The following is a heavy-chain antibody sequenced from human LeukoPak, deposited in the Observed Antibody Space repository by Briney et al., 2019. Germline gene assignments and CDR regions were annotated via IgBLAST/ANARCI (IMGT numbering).Heavy chain of an antibody. D-gene: IGHD6-19*01. Sequence: SETLSLTCTVSGGSISSYYWSWIRQPPGKGLEWIGYIYYSGSTNYNPSLKSRVTISVDTSKNQFSLKLSSVTAADTAVYHCARRLASGWYGYWGQGTLVTVSS. J-gene: IGHJ4*02. CDR1: GGSISSYY. V-gene: IGHV4-59*08. CDR2: IYYSGST. CDR3: ARRLASGWYGY.